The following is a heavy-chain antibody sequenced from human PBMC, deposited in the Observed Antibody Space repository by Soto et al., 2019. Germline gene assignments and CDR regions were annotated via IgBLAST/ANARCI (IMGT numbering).Heavy chain of an antibody. D-gene: IGHD3-3*01. CDR3: ARELNQIVKKITIFGVVTPGNYGMDV. V-gene: IGHV3-48*02. CDR1: GFTFSYYS. J-gene: IGHJ6*02. Sequence: GGSLRLSCAASGFTFSYYSMNWVRQAPGKGLEWVSYISSSSSTIYYADSVKGRFTISRDNAKNSLYLQMNSLRDEDTAVYYCARELNQIVKKITIFGVVTPGNYGMDVWGQGTTVTVSS. CDR2: ISSSSSTI.